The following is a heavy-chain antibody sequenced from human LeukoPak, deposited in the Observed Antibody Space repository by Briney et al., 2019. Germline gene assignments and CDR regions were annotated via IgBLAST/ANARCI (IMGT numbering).Heavy chain of an antibody. Sequence: ASVKVSCETSGYTFTGYYMHWVRQAPGQGLEWMGWINPNSSVTNYAQRFQGRVTMTRDTSISAAYMELRWLTSDDTAVYYCARERGGNSPFASWGQGTLVTVSS. CDR1: GYTFTGYY. CDR2: INPNSSVT. J-gene: IGHJ4*02. D-gene: IGHD4-23*01. V-gene: IGHV1-2*02. CDR3: ARERGGNSPFAS.